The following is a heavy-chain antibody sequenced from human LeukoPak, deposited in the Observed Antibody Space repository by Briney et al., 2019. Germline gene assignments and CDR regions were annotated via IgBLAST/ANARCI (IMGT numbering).Heavy chain of an antibody. Sequence: PSETLSLTCAVYGGSFSGYYWSWIRQPPGKGLEWIGEINHSGSTNYNPSLKSRVTISVDTSKNQFSLKLSSVTAADTAVYYCARVRIGRRWLQDREYYYYGMDVWGQGTTVTVSS. CDR3: ARVRIGRRWLQDREYYYYGMDV. CDR2: INHSGST. J-gene: IGHJ6*02. V-gene: IGHV4-34*01. D-gene: IGHD5-24*01. CDR1: GGSFSGYY.